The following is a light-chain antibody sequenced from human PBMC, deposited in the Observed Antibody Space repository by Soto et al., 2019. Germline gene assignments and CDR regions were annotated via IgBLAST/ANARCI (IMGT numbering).Light chain of an antibody. Sequence: QTVVTQEPSLTVSPGGTVTLTCGSSTGAVTSGRYPYWFQQKPGQAPRTLIYDTSNKHSWTPARFSGSLLGGKAALTLSGAQPDGEADYYCLLWYSGVVIFGGGTKVTVL. J-gene: IGLJ2*01. CDR2: DTS. CDR3: LLWYSGVVI. CDR1: TGAVTSGRY. V-gene: IGLV7-46*01.